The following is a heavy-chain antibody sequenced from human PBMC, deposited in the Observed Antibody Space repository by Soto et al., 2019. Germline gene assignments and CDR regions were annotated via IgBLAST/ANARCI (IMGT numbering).Heavy chain of an antibody. D-gene: IGHD3-22*01. CDR1: GGSISISY. CDR3: ARGDSHSSGYLIVGVLTQ. V-gene: IGHV4-59*01. Sequence: SETLSLTCTASGGSISISYWSWIWQPQGKGLEWIGYIYNSGSSNYNPSLKSRVTISVDTSKNHFSLQLASVTAADTAVYYCARGDSHSSGYLIVGVLTQWGQGTLVTVSS. CDR2: IYNSGSS. J-gene: IGHJ4*02.